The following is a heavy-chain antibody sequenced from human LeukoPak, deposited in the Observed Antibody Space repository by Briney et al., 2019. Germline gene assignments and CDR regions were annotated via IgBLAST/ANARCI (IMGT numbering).Heavy chain of an antibody. V-gene: IGHV1-3*01. D-gene: IGHD6-13*01. CDR2: INAGNGNA. CDR3: ATRGPISAGAFDY. J-gene: IGHJ4*02. Sequence: ASVKVSCKASGYTFTSYAIHWVRQAPGQRLEWMGWINAGNGNAKYSQKFQARVTITRDTSASTAYMELSSLRSEDTAVYYCATRGPISAGAFDYWGQGTLVTVSS. CDR1: GYTFTSYA.